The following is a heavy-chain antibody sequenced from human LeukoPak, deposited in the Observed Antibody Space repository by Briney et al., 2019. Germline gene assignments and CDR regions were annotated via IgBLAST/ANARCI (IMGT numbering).Heavy chain of an antibody. CDR2: ISRDAKSN. CDR3: ARGVSLITMVRGVMDV. V-gene: IGHV3-30*03. J-gene: IGHJ6*04. D-gene: IGHD3-10*01. CDR1: GFTFSSYG. Sequence: GGSLRLSCAASGFTFSSYGMRWVRQAPGKGLEWVAVISRDAKSNYHVESVKGRFTISRDNSKNTLYLQMNSLRAEDTAVYYCARGVSLITMVRGVMDVWGKGTTVTVSS.